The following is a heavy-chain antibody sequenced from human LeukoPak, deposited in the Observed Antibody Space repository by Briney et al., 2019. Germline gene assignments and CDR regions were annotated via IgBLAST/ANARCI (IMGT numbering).Heavy chain of an antibody. CDR3: AREYYGGYVDY. CDR1: GFTFSSFS. CDR2: ISGNGGST. J-gene: IGHJ4*02. Sequence: GGSLRLSCAASGFTFSSFSMHRVRQAPGKGLESVSAISGNGGSTYYANSVKGRFTISRDNSKNTLYLQMGSLRAEDMAVYYCAREYYGGYVDYWGQGTLVTVSS. V-gene: IGHV3-64*01. D-gene: IGHD3-10*01.